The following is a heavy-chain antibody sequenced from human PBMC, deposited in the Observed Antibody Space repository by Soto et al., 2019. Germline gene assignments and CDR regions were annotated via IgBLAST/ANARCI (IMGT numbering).Heavy chain of an antibody. D-gene: IGHD1-26*01. CDR3: AHAYGGRSLY. V-gene: IGHV2-5*02. CDR1: GFSLTTDRVG. Sequence: QITLKESGPTLVKPTQTLTLTCTFSGFSLTTDRVGVGGSRQPPGEALEWLAVIYWDDSKTYRPSLERRLTITKDTSQNQVALTMTNMDSLDTATYYCAHAYGGRSLYWGQGTLVTVSS. J-gene: IGHJ4*02. CDR2: IYWDDSK.